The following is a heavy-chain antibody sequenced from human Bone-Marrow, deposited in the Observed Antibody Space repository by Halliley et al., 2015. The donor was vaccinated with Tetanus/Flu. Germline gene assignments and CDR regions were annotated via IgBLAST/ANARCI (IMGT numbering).Heavy chain of an antibody. CDR2: IRNRDNSYTT. J-gene: IGHJ4*02. CDR3: ASEAGYSFGSGSSFFFDY. V-gene: IGHV3-72*01. Sequence: SLRLSCAASGFIFRDRYMDWVRHAPGKGLEWVGRIRNRDNSYTTEFAASVEGRFTISRDDSKPSLYLQMNSLKTEDTAIYYCASEAGYSFGSGSSFFFDYWGQGTLVSVSS. CDR1: GFIFRDRY. D-gene: IGHD3-10*01.